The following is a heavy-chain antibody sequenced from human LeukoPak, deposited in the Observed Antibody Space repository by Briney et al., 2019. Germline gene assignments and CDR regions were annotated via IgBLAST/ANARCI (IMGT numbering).Heavy chain of an antibody. CDR3: TRAWTTVGTS. D-gene: IGHD4-23*01. CDR1: GFTFSGSA. Sequence: GGSLRLSCATSGFTFSGSAIHWVRQASGKGLEWVGRIRSKTNSYATTYAASVKGRFTVSRDDSKNTAYLQMNSLKTEDTAVYYCTRAWTTVGTSWGQGTLVTVSS. CDR2: IRSKTNSYAT. V-gene: IGHV3-73*01. J-gene: IGHJ4*02.